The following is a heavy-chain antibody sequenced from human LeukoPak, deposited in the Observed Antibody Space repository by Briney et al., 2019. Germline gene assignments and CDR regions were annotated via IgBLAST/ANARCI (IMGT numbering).Heavy chain of an antibody. V-gene: IGHV3-23*01. CDR2: ISGSGGST. CDR1: GFTFSSYA. J-gene: IGHJ4*02. CDR3: ATSNIVVVPAAIEDY. D-gene: IGHD2-2*01. Sequence: GGSLRLSCAASGFTFSSYAMSWVRQAPGKGLEWVSAISGSGGSTYYADSVKGRFTISRDNSKNTLYQQMNSLRAEDTAVYYCATSNIVVVPAAIEDYWGQGTLVTVSS.